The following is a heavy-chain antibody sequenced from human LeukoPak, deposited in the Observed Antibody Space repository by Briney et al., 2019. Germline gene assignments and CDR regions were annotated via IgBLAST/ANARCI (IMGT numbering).Heavy chain of an antibody. CDR3: ARWYCSGGSCYYIDY. CDR1: GGSITSYY. Sequence: SETLSLTCTVSGGSITSYYWSWIRQHPGKGLEWIGDIYYSGSAYYNPSLKSRVSISVDTSKNQFSLKLSSVTAADTAFYYCARWYCSGGSCYYIDYWGQGTLVTVSS. CDR2: IYYSGSA. V-gene: IGHV4-59*06. D-gene: IGHD2-15*01. J-gene: IGHJ4*02.